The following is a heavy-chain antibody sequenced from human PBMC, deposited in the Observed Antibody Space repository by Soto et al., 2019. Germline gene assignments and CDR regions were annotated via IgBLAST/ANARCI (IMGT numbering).Heavy chain of an antibody. CDR3: ARDQGVVVTADNWFDP. CDR1: GGSITDYS. D-gene: IGHD2-21*02. Sequence: VQLQESGPGLVKPSETLSLTCTVSGGSITDYSWVWIRQPAGKGLEWIGRIFSSGSTNYNPSLKGRISSSLYPSKNQFSLKLNSATATDTAVYFCARDQGVVVTADNWFDPWGQGILVTVSS. V-gene: IGHV4-4*07. J-gene: IGHJ5*02. CDR2: IFSSGST.